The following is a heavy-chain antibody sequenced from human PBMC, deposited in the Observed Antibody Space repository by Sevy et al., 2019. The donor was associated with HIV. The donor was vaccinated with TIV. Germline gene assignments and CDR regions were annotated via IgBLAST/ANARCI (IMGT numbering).Heavy chain of an antibody. CDR3: ARDITMNGYYCYYYYGMDV. Sequence: GESLKISCAASGFTFSSYAMHWVRQAPDKGLEWVAVISYDGSNKYYADSVKGRFTISRDNSKNTLYLQMNSLRAEDTAVYYCARDITMNGYYCYYYYGMDVWGQGTTVTVSS. CDR1: GFTFSSYA. D-gene: IGHD3-22*01. V-gene: IGHV3-30-3*01. CDR2: ISYDGSNK. J-gene: IGHJ6*02.